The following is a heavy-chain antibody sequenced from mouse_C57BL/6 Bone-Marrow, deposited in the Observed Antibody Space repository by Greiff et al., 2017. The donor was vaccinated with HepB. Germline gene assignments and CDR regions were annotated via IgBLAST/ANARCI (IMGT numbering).Heavy chain of an antibody. Sequence: QVQLQQPGAELVKPGASVKLSCKASGYTFTSYWMQWVKQRPGQGLEWIGEIDPSDSYTNYNQKFKGKATLTVDTSSSTAYMQLSSLTSEDSAVYYCARERDWEGRFDYWGQGTTLTVSS. V-gene: IGHV1-50*01. D-gene: IGHD4-1*01. J-gene: IGHJ2*01. CDR3: ARERDWEGRFDY. CDR1: GYTFTSYW. CDR2: IDPSDSYT.